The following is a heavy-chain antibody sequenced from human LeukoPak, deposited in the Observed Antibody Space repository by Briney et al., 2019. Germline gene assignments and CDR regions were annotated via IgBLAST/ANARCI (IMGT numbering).Heavy chain of an antibody. J-gene: IGHJ5*02. Sequence: SETLSLTCTVSGGSISSSSYYWGWIRQPPGKGLEWIGYIYHSGSTYYNPSLKSRVTISVDRSKNQFSLKLSSVTAADTAVYYCARGTYYDFWSGYYYNWFDPWGQGTLVTVSS. CDR2: IYHSGST. CDR3: ARGTYYDFWSGYYYNWFDP. D-gene: IGHD3-3*01. CDR1: GGSISSSSYY. V-gene: IGHV4-30-2*01.